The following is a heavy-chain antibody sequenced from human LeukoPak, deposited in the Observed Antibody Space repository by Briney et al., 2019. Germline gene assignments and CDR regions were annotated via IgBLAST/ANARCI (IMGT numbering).Heavy chain of an antibody. Sequence: PGGSLRLSCGASGFTFSSYAMSWVRQAPGKGLEWVSAISGSGGGTYYADSVKGRFTISRDNSKNTLYLQMNSLRAEDTAGYYCAKHQWEVVGPTRFDYWGQGTLVSVSS. CDR3: AKHQWEVVGPTRFDY. D-gene: IGHD1-26*01. J-gene: IGHJ4*02. V-gene: IGHV3-23*01. CDR1: GFTFSSYA. CDR2: ISGSGGGT.